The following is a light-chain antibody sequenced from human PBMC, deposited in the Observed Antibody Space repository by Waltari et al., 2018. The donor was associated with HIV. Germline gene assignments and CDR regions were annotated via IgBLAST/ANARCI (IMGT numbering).Light chain of an antibody. CDR3: QQYYKWPPWT. V-gene: IGKV3-15*01. CDR2: GAS. CDR1: QNVNSD. J-gene: IGKJ2*02. Sequence: EIVMTQSPATLSVSPGERATLSCWASQNVNSDLAWYQQKPGQAPRLLISGASTRATGIPARFSGSGSGTEFTLTISSLQSEDFAVYYCQQYYKWPPWTFGQGTKLEIK.